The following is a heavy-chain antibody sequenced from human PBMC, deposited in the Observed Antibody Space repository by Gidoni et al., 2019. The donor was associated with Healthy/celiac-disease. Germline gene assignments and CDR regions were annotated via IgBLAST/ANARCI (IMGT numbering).Heavy chain of an antibody. Sequence: QVTLRESGPALVTPTQTLPLTCTFSGFSLSTSGMCVSWIRQPPGKALEWLSLIDWDDDKYYSTSLKTRRTISKDTSKKQVVLTMTNMDPVDTATYYCARRRHPQGDFDYWGQGTLVTVSS. CDR2: IDWDDDK. CDR3: ARRRHPQGDFDY. D-gene: IGHD3-16*01. J-gene: IGHJ4*02. CDR1: GFSLSTSGMC. V-gene: IGHV2-70*01.